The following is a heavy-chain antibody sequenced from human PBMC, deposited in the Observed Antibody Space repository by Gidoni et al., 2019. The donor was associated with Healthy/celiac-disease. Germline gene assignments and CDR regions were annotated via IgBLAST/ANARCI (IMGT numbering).Heavy chain of an antibody. D-gene: IGHD3-22*01. V-gene: IGHV4-39*07. CDR1: GGSISSSSYY. Sequence: QLQLQESGPGLVKPSETLSLTCTVSGGSISSSSYYWGWIRQPPGKDLEWIGSIYYSGSTYYNPSLKSRVTISVDTSKNQFSLKLSSVTAADTAVYYCATSGYPYGMDVWGQGTTVTVSS. J-gene: IGHJ6*02. CDR2: IYYSGST. CDR3: ATSGYPYGMDV.